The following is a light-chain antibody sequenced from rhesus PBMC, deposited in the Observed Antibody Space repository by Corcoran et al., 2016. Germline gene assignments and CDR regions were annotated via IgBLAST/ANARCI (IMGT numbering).Light chain of an antibody. CDR2: AAS. CDR3: LQDYITPFD. Sequence: DIQMTQPPSSLSASVGDRVTVTCRASQGINKALRWYQQKQGKAPTLLIYAASRLQTGVPFRFSGSGSGTDYTLTISSLQPEDVATYFCLQDYITPFDFGQGTKVEIK. CDR1: QGINKA. J-gene: IGKJ2*01. V-gene: IGKV1-94*01.